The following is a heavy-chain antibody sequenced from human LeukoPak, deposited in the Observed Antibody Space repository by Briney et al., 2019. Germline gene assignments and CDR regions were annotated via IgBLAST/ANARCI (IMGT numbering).Heavy chain of an antibody. D-gene: IGHD2-15*01. CDR3: AKETVVVVAATPDAFDI. CDR1: GFTFSSYA. CDR2: ISGSGGST. J-gene: IGHJ3*02. Sequence: PGGSLRLSCAASGFTFSSYAMSWVRQAPGKGLEWVSGISGSGGSTHYADSVKDRFTISRDSSKNTLYLQMNSLRAEDTAVYYCAKETVVVVAATPDAFDIWAKGQWSPSLQ. V-gene: IGHV3-23*01.